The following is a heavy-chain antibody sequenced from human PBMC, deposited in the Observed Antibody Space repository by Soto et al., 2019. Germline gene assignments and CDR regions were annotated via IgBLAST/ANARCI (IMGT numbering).Heavy chain of an antibody. CDR3: ARSIAVAGYFDY. J-gene: IGHJ4*02. CDR1: GFTLSSYA. D-gene: IGHD6-19*01. CDR2: ISGSGGST. Sequence: GGSLRLSCAASGFTLSSYAMSWVRQAPGKGLEWVSAISGSGGSTYYADSVKGRFTISRDNSKNTLYLQMNSLRAEDTAVYYCARSIAVAGYFDYWGQGTLVNVSP. V-gene: IGHV3-23*01.